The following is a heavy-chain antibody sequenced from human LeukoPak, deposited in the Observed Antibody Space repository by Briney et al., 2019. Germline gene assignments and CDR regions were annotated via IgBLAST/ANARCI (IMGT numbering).Heavy chain of an antibody. CDR1: GYTFTGYY. Sequence: ASVKVSCKASGYTFTGYYMYWVRQAPGQGLEWMGWINPNNGGTNYAQKFQGRVTMTRDTSISTAYMELSRLTSDDTAVYYCARNFGDFWSGNDYNWFDPWGQGTLVTISS. CDR2: INPNNGGT. D-gene: IGHD3-3*01. J-gene: IGHJ5*02. V-gene: IGHV1-2*02. CDR3: ARNFGDFWSGNDYNWFDP.